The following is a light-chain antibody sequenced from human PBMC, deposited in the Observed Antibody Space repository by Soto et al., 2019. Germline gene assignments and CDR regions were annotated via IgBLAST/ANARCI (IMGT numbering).Light chain of an antibody. V-gene: IGKV1-5*01. CDR1: QTISNW. CDR2: DAA. CDR3: QQYNSYAFT. J-gene: IGKJ3*01. Sequence: DIQMTQSPSTLSASVGDIDTITCRASQTISNWLAWYQQKPGKAPKLLIYDAAKLESGVPSRLSGSGSATEFTVTISSLQPEGFGTDYCQQYNSYAFTFGPGTKVDTK.